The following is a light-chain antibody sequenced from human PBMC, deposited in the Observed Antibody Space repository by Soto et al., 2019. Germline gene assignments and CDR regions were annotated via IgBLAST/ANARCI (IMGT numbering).Light chain of an antibody. V-gene: IGKV3-15*01. CDR1: QSVGSN. CDR2: GAS. CDR3: QQYNSYSIT. Sequence: EIVMTQSPATLSVSPGERATLSCRASQSVGSNLAWYQQKPGQAPRLLIYGASTRANGIPARFSGTGSGTEFTLTISSLQPDDFATYYCQQYNSYSITFGQGTRLEIK. J-gene: IGKJ5*01.